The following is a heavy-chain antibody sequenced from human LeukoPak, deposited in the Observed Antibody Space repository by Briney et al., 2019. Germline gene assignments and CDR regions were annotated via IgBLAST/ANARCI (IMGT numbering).Heavy chain of an antibody. V-gene: IGHV1-2*02. CDR3: ARVWDWWIPTDY. Sequence: ASVTVSCKASVYTFTGYYMHWVRQAPGQGLEWMGWINPNSGGTNYAQKFQGRVTMTRDTSISTAYMELSRLRSDDTAVYYCARVWDWWIPTDYWGQGTLVTVSS. J-gene: IGHJ4*02. D-gene: IGHD5-18*01. CDR2: INPNSGGT. CDR1: VYTFTGYY.